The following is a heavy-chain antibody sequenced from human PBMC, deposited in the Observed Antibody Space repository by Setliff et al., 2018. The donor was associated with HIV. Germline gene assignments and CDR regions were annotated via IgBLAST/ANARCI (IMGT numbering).Heavy chain of an antibody. D-gene: IGHD3-22*01. CDR3: AKEWSITAVIVVPSWDY. J-gene: IGHJ4*02. CDR2: INGRGDDT. V-gene: IGHV3-23*01. Sequence: GESLKISCAASGFTFRNYAMSWVRQAPGKGLEWVSTINGRGDDTYYADSVKGRFTISRDNSKNTVSLQMSSPRADDTAVYYCAKEWSITAVIVVPSWDYWGQGTLVTVSS. CDR1: GFTFRNYA.